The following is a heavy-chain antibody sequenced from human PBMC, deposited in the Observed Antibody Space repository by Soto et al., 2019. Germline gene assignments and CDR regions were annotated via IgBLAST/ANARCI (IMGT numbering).Heavy chain of an antibody. CDR2: VHISGHS. J-gene: IGHJ5*01. CDR3: ARVRPGCSVKNCYFDP. CDR1: GGSVRAPDW. V-gene: IGHV4-4*02. D-gene: IGHD2-15*01. Sequence: TSETLSLTCTLSGGSVRAPDWWNWVRQAPDKGLECIAEVHISGHSNYNPSLRSRVSVSIDSSKNQLYLNLNSVTAADTAIYYCARVRPGCSVKNCYFDPWGQGTQVTVSS.